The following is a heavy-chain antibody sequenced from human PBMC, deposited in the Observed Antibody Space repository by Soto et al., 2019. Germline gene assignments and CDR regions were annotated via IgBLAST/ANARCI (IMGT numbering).Heavy chain of an antibody. J-gene: IGHJ6*02. CDR2: IYYSGST. Sequence: QVQLQESGPGLVKPSQTLSLTSTVSGGSISSGGYYWSWIRQHPGKGLEWIGYIYYSGSTSYNPSLKSRVTISVDTSKNQFSLKLSSVTAADTAVYYCARDLGYYGSGGYGMDVWGQGTTVTVSS. CDR3: ARDLGYYGSGGYGMDV. D-gene: IGHD3-10*01. CDR1: GGSISSGGYY. V-gene: IGHV4-31*03.